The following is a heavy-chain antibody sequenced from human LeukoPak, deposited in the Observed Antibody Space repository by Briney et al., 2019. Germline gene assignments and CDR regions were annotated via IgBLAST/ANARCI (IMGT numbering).Heavy chain of an antibody. J-gene: IGHJ5*02. Sequence: SQTLSLTCAISGDSVSSNSAAWNWIRQSPSRGLEWLGRTYYRSKWYNDYAVSVKSRITINPDTSKNQFSLQLNSVTPEDTAVYYCARDAARPLTIFGVAQGWFDPWGQGTLVTVSS. V-gene: IGHV6-1*01. D-gene: IGHD3-3*01. CDR1: GDSVSSNSAA. CDR2: TYYRSKWYN. CDR3: ARDAARPLTIFGVAQGWFDP.